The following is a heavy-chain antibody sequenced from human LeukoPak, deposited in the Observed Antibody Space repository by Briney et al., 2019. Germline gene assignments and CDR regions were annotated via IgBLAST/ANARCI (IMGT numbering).Heavy chain of an antibody. Sequence: GASVKVSCKVSGYTLTELSMHWVRQAPGQGLEWMGGIIPIFGTANYAQKFQGRVTITADESTSTAYMELSSLRSEDTAVYYCARRKQWMNDYWGQGTLVTVSS. CDR3: ARRKQWMNDY. D-gene: IGHD6-19*01. CDR2: IIPIFGTA. J-gene: IGHJ4*02. CDR1: GYTLTELS. V-gene: IGHV1-69*13.